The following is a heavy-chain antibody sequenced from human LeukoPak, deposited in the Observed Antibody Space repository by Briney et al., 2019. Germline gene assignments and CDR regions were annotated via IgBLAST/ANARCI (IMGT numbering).Heavy chain of an antibody. CDR1: GYTFTSYD. Sequence: GASVKVSRKASGYTFTSYDINWVRQATGQGLEWMGWMNPNSGNTGYAQKFQGRVTMTRNTSISTAYMELSSLRSEDTAVYYCASRKYQLLFGYYYYYMDVWGKGTTVTVSS. V-gene: IGHV1-8*01. CDR2: MNPNSGNT. J-gene: IGHJ6*03. D-gene: IGHD2-2*01. CDR3: ASRKYQLLFGYYYYYMDV.